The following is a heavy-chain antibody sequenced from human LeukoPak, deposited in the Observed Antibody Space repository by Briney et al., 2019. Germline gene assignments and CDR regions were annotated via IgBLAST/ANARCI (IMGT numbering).Heavy chain of an antibody. Sequence: SVKVSCKASGGTFSSYAISWVRQAPGQGLEWMGGIIPIFGTANYAQKFQGRVTITTDESTSTAYMELSSLRSEDTAVYYCASSRTFDYGDYVSPAEYFQHWGQGTLVTVSS. CDR2: IIPIFGTA. CDR3: ASSRTFDYGDYVSPAEYFQH. J-gene: IGHJ1*01. V-gene: IGHV1-69*05. D-gene: IGHD4-17*01. CDR1: GGTFSSYA.